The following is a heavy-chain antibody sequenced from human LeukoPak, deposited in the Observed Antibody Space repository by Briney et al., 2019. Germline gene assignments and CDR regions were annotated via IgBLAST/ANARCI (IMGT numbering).Heavy chain of an antibody. CDR3: AKDSWRSVSSSPFDP. CDR1: GFTFSSYA. V-gene: IGHV3-23*01. CDR2: ISGSGGGT. D-gene: IGHD5-12*01. J-gene: IGHJ5*02. Sequence: GGSLRLSCAASGFTFSSYAMSWVRQAPGKGLEWVSAISGSGGGTYYADSVKGRFTISRDNSKNTLYLQMNSLRAEDTAVYYCAKDSWRSVSSSPFDPWGQGTLVTVSS.